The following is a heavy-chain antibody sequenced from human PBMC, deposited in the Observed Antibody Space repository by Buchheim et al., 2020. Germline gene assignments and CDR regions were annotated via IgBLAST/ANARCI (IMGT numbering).Heavy chain of an antibody. CDR2: MNPNSGNT. V-gene: IGHV1-8*01. Sequence: QVQLVQSGAEVKKPGASVKVSCKASGYTFTSYDINWVRQATGQGLEWMGWMNPNSGNTGYAQKFQGRVTMTRNTSISTAYMELSSLRSEDTAVYYCARILAYCGSDCYTREPFDYWGQGTL. CDR3: ARILAYCGSDCYTREPFDY. D-gene: IGHD2-21*02. CDR1: GYTFTSYD. J-gene: IGHJ4*02.